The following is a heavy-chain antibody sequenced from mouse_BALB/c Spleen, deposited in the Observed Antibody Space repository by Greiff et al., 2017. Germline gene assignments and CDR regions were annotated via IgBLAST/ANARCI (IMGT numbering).Heavy chain of an antibody. V-gene: IGHV5-4*02. D-gene: IGHD3-2*02. Sequence: EVKLVESGGGLVKPGGSLKLSCAASGFTFSDYYMYWVRQTPEKRLEWVATISDGGSYTYYPDSVKGRFTISRDNAKNNLYLQMSSLKSEDTAMYYCARELRPSAMDYWGQGTSVTVSS. CDR3: ARELRPSAMDY. J-gene: IGHJ4*01. CDR1: GFTFSDYY. CDR2: ISDGGSYT.